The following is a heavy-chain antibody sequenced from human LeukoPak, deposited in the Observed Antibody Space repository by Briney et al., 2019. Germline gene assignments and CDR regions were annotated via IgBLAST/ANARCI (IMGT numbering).Heavy chain of an antibody. Sequence: GGSLRLSCAASGFMFSSCWMSWVRQSPGKGLEWVANIKPDGSEKYYVDSVKGRFTISRDNARNALYLEMNSLRVGDTAVYYCARERTYSGSGSTYPYYDYWGRGTLVTVSS. V-gene: IGHV3-7*01. J-gene: IGHJ4*02. CDR2: IKPDGSEK. CDR1: GFMFSSCW. D-gene: IGHD3-10*01. CDR3: ARERTYSGSGSTYPYYDY.